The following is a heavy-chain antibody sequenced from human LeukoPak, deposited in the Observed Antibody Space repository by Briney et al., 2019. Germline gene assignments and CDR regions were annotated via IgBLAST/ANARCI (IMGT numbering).Heavy chain of an antibody. CDR3: ARAHTSSWYMDY. CDR2: IYSSGST. CDR1: GGSISSYY. Sequence: SETLSLTCSVSGGSISSYYWSWIRQPPGKGLEWIGYIYSSGSTNYNPSLKSRVTISADTSENQLSLQLSSVTAADTAVYYCARAHTSSWYMDYWGQGTLVTVSS. J-gene: IGHJ4*02. D-gene: IGHD6-13*01. V-gene: IGHV4-59*01.